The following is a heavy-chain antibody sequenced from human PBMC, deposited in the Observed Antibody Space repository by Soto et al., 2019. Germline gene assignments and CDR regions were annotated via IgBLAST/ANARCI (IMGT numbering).Heavy chain of an antibody. D-gene: IGHD3-3*01. Sequence: GGSLRLSCAASGFTFSSYGMHWVRQAPGKGLEWVAVIWYDGSNKYYADSVKGRFTISRDNSKNTLYLQMNSLRAEDTAVYYCARGFYTIFGVVTPTNWFDPWGQGTLVTVSS. CDR2: IWYDGSNK. CDR3: ARGFYTIFGVVTPTNWFDP. V-gene: IGHV3-33*01. J-gene: IGHJ5*02. CDR1: GFTFSSYG.